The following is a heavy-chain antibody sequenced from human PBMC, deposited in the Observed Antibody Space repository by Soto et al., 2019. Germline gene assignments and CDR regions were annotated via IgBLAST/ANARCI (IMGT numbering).Heavy chain of an antibody. D-gene: IGHD4-17*01. CDR1: GFTFTSYA. Sequence: EVQLLDSGGGLVQPGGSLRLSCAASGFTFTSYAMSWVRQAPGKGLEWVSAATGSGASTYYADSVRGRFTISRENSKNTLYLQMNSLRAEDTAVYYCAKDRYGGTPGHWYFDLWGRGTLVTVSS. V-gene: IGHV3-23*01. J-gene: IGHJ2*01. CDR2: ATGSGAST. CDR3: AKDRYGGTPGHWYFDL.